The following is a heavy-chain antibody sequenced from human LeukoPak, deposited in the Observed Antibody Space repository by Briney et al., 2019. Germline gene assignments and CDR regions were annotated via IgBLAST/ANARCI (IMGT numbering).Heavy chain of an antibody. J-gene: IGHJ5*02. Sequence: PGGSLRLSCAASGFTFSSYAMHWVRQAPGKGLEWVAVMSYDGSNKYYADSVKGRFTISRDNSKNTLYLQMNSLRAEDTAVYYCAKDSGSGSYYIGNWFDPWGQGTLVTVSS. V-gene: IGHV3-30-3*01. CDR1: GFTFSSYA. CDR3: AKDSGSGSYYIGNWFDP. D-gene: IGHD3-10*01. CDR2: MSYDGSNK.